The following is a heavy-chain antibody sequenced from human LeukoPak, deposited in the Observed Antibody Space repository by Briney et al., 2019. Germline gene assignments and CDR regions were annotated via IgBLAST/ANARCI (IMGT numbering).Heavy chain of an antibody. D-gene: IGHD3-10*01. J-gene: IGHJ4*02. V-gene: IGHV4-39*01. CDR1: GGSISSSSYY. Sequence: SETLSLTCTVSGGSISSSSYYWGWIRQPPGKGLEWIGSIYYSGSTYYNPSLKSRVTISVDTSENQFSLKLSSVAAADTAVYYCARLMVRGVNSDYWGQGTLVTVSS. CDR3: ARLMVRGVNSDY. CDR2: IYYSGST.